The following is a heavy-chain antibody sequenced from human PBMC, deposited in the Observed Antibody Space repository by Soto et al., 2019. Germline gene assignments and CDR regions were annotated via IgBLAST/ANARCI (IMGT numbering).Heavy chain of an antibody. J-gene: IGHJ4*02. CDR1: GDCINSRY. CDR2: IDYVGST. V-gene: IGHV4-59*11. D-gene: IGHD3-10*01. CDR3: VRQRGNYFDF. Sequence: LSLTCSVSGDCINSRYCGWIRQPQGKGLEWIGYIDYVGSTNYAPSLQSRVTMSVDTSKNQVSLKLRYVTAADTAVYYCVRQRGNYFDFWGQGTLVTVSS.